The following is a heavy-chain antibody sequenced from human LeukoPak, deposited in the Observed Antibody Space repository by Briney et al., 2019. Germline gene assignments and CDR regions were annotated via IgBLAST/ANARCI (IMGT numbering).Heavy chain of an antibody. D-gene: IGHD3-22*01. CDR1: GGSISSYY. J-gene: IGHJ3*02. CDR2: IYYSGST. CDR3: ARGSSGIKLNAFDI. Sequence: PSETLSLTCTVSGGSISSYYWSWIRQPPGKGLEWIGYIYYSGSTNYNPSFKSRVTISVDTSKNQFSLKLSSVTAADTAVYYCARGSSGIKLNAFDIWGQGTMVTVSS. V-gene: IGHV4-59*01.